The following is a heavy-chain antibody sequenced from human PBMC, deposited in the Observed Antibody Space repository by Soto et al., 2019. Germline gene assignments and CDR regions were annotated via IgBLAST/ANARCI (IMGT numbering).Heavy chain of an antibody. CDR2: ISSSSSYI. D-gene: IGHD5-12*01. CDR3: ARDYSEYSGYDLNYYYYYYMDV. J-gene: IGHJ6*03. CDR1: GFTFSSYS. Sequence: GGSLRLSCAASGFTFSSYSMNWVRQAPGKGLEWVSSISSSSSYIYYADSVKGRFTISRDNAKNSLYLQMNSLRAEDTAVYYCARDYSEYSGYDLNYYYYYYMDVWGKGTTVTVSS. V-gene: IGHV3-21*01.